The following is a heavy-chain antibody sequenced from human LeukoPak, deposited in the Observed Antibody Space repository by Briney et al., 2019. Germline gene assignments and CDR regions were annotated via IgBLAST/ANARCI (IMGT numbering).Heavy chain of an antibody. J-gene: IGHJ5*02. CDR1: GFTFSSYA. CDR3: AREVGFIAAPS. V-gene: IGHV3-66*01. Sequence: GGSLRLSCAASGFTFSSYAMSWVRQAPGKGLEWVSVIYSGGSTYYADSVKGRFTISRDNSKNTLYLQMNSLRAEDTAVYYCAREVGFIAAPSWGQGTLVTVSS. CDR2: IYSGGST. D-gene: IGHD6-13*01.